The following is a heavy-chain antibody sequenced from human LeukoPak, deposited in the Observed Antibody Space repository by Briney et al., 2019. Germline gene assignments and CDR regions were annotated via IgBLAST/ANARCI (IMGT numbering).Heavy chain of an antibody. V-gene: IGHV3-48*01. D-gene: IGHD3-3*01. CDR3: ARADYDFWSRYYYTDV. CDR2: ISSSSSTI. CDR1: GFTFSSYS. Sequence: PGGSLRLSCAASGFTFSSYSMNWVRQAPGKGLEWVSYISSSSSTIYYADSVKGRFTISRDNAKNSLYLQMNSLRAEDTAVYYCARADYDFWSRYYYTDVWGKGTTVTVSS. J-gene: IGHJ6*03.